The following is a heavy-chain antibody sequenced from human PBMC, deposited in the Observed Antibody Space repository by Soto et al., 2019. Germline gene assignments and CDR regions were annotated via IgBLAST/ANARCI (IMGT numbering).Heavy chain of an antibody. J-gene: IGHJ5*02. V-gene: IGHV1-18*01. Sequence: QVQLVQSGPEVKKPGASVKISCKASGYTFSTYGFSWVRQAPGQGLEWMGCIGAHNGDTTYAQNFKGRVTMTTDTATTTSYMELRSLTSDDTAVYFCARDWRGAEGFEPWGQGTLVTVSS. CDR1: GYTFSTYG. D-gene: IGHD3-3*01. CDR3: ARDWRGAEGFEP. CDR2: IGAHNGDT.